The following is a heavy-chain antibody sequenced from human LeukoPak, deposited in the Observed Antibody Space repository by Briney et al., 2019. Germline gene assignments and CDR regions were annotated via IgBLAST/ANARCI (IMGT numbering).Heavy chain of an antibody. CDR1: GGTFSSYA. V-gene: IGHV1-69*06. J-gene: IGHJ4*02. D-gene: IGHD4-17*01. CDR2: IIPIFGTA. CDR3: ARVTQTDYDFDY. Sequence: SVKVSCKASGGTFSSYAISWVRQAPGQGLEWMGGIIPIFGTANYAQKFQGRVTITADKSTSTAYMELSSLRSEDTAVYYCARVTQTDYDFDYWGQGTLVTVSS.